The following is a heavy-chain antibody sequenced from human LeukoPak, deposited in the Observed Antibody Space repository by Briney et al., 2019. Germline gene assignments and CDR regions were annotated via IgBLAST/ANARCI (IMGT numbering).Heavy chain of an antibody. D-gene: IGHD3-10*01. J-gene: IGHJ4*02. CDR3: AKLSTMVRGEFDY. Sequence: GGSLRLSRAASGFTFSSYAMSWVRQAPGKGLEWVSAISGSGGSTYYADSVKGRFTISRDNSKNTLYLQMNSLRAEDTAVYYCAKLSTMVRGEFDYWGQGTLVTVSS. CDR2: ISGSGGST. V-gene: IGHV3-23*01. CDR1: GFTFSSYA.